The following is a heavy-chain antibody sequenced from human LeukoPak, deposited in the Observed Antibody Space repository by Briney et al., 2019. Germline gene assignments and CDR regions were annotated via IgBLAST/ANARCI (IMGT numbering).Heavy chain of an antibody. CDR2: INTDGSIT. V-gene: IGHV3-74*01. CDR3: ASLGTLVP. Sequence: GGSLRLSCTASGFTFSTYLMHWVRQAPGKGLVWVSRINTDGSITTYADSVKGRFTISRDNAKNTLYLQMNSLRDEDTAVYYCASLGTLVPWGQGTLVTVSS. J-gene: IGHJ5*02. CDR1: GFTFSTYL. D-gene: IGHD3-9*01.